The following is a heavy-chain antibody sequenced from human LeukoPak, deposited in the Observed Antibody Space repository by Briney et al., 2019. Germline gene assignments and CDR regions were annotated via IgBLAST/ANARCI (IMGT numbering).Heavy chain of an antibody. CDR3: ARGKRITMVRGVIIPYYFDY. CDR2: MNPNSGNT. CDR1: GYTFTSYD. Sequence: ASVKVSCKASGYTFTSYDINWVRQATGQGLEWMGWMNPNSGNTDYAQKFQGRVTMTRNTSISTAYMELSSLRSEDTAVYYCARGKRITMVRGVIIPYYFDYWGQGTLVTVSS. V-gene: IGHV1-8*01. D-gene: IGHD3-10*01. J-gene: IGHJ4*02.